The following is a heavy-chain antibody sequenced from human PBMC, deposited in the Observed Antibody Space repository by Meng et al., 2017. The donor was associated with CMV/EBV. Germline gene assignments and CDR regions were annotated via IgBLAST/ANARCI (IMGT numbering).Heavy chain of an antibody. CDR3: ARDNRRGGVDY. CDR2: IYYSGST. CDR1: GGSISSGAYY. D-gene: IGHD3-3*01. J-gene: IGHJ4*02. V-gene: IGHV4-30-4*08. Sequence: HAHSQCSAPGLVEPSLPLSLPCTVYGGSISSGAYYWSWIRQPPGKGLEWIGYIYYSGSTYYNPSLKSRVTISVDTSKNQFSLKLSSVTAADTAVYYCARDNRRGGVDYWGQGTLVTVSS.